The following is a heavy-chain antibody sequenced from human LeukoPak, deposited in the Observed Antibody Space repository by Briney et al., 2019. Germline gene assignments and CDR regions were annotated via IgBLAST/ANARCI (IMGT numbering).Heavy chain of an antibody. CDR3: AKAPSGDSSGYYTDAFDI. CDR2: ISWNSGRI. Sequence: GRSLRLSCAASGFTLSSYWMSWVRQAPGKGLEWVSGISWNSGRIGYADSVKGRFTISGDNAKNSLYLQMNSLRAEDTAFYYCAKAPSGDSSGYYTDAFDIWGQGTMVTVS. CDR1: GFTLSSYW. D-gene: IGHD3-22*01. J-gene: IGHJ3*02. V-gene: IGHV3-9*01.